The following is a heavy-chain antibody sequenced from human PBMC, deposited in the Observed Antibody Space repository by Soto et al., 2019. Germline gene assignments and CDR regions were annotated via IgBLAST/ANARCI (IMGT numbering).Heavy chain of an antibody. Sequence: GASVKVSCKASGYTFTGYYMHWVRQAPGQGLEWMGWINPNSGGTNYAQKFQGRVTMTRDTSISTAYMELSRLRSDDTAVYYCARDSPFDYGGNRPRFDPWGQGTLVTVSS. D-gene: IGHD4-17*01. V-gene: IGHV1-2*02. CDR3: ARDSPFDYGGNRPRFDP. CDR2: INPNSGGT. J-gene: IGHJ5*02. CDR1: GYTFTGYY.